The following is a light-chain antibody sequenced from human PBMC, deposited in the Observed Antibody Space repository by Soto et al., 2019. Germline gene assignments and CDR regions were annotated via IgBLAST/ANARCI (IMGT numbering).Light chain of an antibody. CDR3: HQRSSWPIT. V-gene: IGKV3-11*01. CDR1: QSVSSF. J-gene: IGKJ4*01. Sequence: EIVLTQSPATLSLSPGERATLSCRASQSVSSFLAWYQHKPGRAPRLLIYDVSNRATGIPARFSGSGSGTDFTLTISSLEPEDFAVYYCHQRSSWPITFGGGTNVEIK. CDR2: DVS.